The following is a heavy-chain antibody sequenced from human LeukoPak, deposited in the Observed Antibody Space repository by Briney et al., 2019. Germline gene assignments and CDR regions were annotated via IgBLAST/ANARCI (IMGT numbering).Heavy chain of an antibody. CDR1: GGSISSYY. CDR3: ARVLSGYDYYYYYYMDV. J-gene: IGHJ6*03. V-gene: IGHV4-59*01. Sequence: SETLSLTCTASGGSISSYYWSWIRQPPGKGLEWIGYIYYSGSTNYNPSLKSRVTISVDTSKNQFSLKLSSVTAADTAVYYCARVLSGYDYYYYYYMDVWGKGTTVTVSS. D-gene: IGHD5-12*01. CDR2: IYYSGST.